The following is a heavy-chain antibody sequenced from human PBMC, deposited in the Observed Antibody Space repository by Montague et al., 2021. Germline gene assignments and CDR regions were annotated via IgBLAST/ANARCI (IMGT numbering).Heavy chain of an antibody. J-gene: IGHJ4*02. Sequence: SETQSLTCTVTGGSISEFYWSWIRQSPEKGLEWIGYIYDSGTTNYNPSLKSRVTISADTSTNQFSLNLRSVTAADTAVYFCARRLGIRAPFDYWGQGTLVTVSS. D-gene: IGHD7-27*01. V-gene: IGHV4-59*08. CDR1: GGSISEFY. CDR3: ARRLGIRAPFDY. CDR2: IYDSGTT.